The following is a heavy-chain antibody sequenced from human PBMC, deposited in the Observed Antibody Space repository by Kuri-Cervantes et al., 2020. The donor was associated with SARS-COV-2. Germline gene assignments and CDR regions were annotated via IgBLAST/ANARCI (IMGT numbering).Heavy chain of an antibody. CDR1: GGTFHSNA. CDR3: ASGSIAAAGTLPSFNY. V-gene: IGHV1-69*05. D-gene: IGHD6-13*01. J-gene: IGHJ4*02. CDR2: FSPVLDTP. Sequence: SVKVSCKASGGTFHSNAITWVRQAPGQGLEWMGGFSPVLDTPHYAQKFQGRVTITTDESTTTAFMELSSLKSEDTAVYYCASGSIAAAGTLPSFNYWGQGTLVTVSS.